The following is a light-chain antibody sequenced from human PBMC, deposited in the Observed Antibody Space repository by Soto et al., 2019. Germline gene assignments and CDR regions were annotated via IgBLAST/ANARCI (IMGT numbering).Light chain of an antibody. Sequence: PGERDTLSCRASPSVTHYLAWYQQTPGQPPRLLIYGAFNRAAGIPARFSGSGSVTDFTLTISSLEPEDSAVYYCQQRNIWPPVTFGQGTRLEIK. CDR1: PSVTHY. CDR2: GAF. J-gene: IGKJ5*01. V-gene: IGKV3-11*01. CDR3: QQRNIWPPVT.